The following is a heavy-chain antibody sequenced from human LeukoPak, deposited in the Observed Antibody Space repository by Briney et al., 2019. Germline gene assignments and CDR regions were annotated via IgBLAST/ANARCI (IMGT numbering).Heavy chain of an antibody. V-gene: IGHV3-48*02. Sequence: GGSLRLSCAASGFTFSSYSMNWVRQAPGKGLEWVSYISSTSSTIYYVDSVKGRFTISRDNAKNSLFLQMNSLRDDDTAVYFCARDYIWAYDYWGQGTLVTVSS. J-gene: IGHJ4*02. CDR2: ISSTSSTI. CDR1: GFTFSSYS. D-gene: IGHD3-10*01. CDR3: ARDYIWAYDY.